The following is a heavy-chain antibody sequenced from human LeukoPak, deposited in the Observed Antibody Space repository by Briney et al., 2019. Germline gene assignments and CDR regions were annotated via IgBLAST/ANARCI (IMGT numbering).Heavy chain of an antibody. CDR2: IKQDGSEK. D-gene: IGHD4-17*01. CDR1: GFTFSSYW. Sequence: PGGSLRLSCAASGFTFSSYWMSWVRQAPGKGLEWVANIKQDGSEKYYVDSVKGRFTISRDNDKNSLYLQMNSLRAEDTAVYYCARNGTVTTRRYYYYYYMDVWGKGTTVTVSS. CDR3: ARNGTVTTRRYYYYYYMDV. J-gene: IGHJ6*03. V-gene: IGHV3-7*01.